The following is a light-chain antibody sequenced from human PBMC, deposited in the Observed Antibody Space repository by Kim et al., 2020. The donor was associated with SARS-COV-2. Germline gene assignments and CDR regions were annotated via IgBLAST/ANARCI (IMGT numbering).Light chain of an antibody. CDR3: QQYYSTPQDT. V-gene: IGKV4-1*01. J-gene: IGKJ2*01. CDR2: WAS. CDR1: QSVLYSSNNKSY. Sequence: DIVMTQSPDSLAVSLGERATINCKSSQSVLYSSNNKSYLAWYQQKPGQPPKLLIYWASTRESGVPDRFSGSGSGTDFTLTISSLQAEDVAVYYCQQYYSTPQDTFGQGTKLEI.